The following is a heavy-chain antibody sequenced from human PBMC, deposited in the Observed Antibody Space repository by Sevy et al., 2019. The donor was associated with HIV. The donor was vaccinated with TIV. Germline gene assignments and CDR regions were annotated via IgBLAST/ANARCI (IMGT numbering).Heavy chain of an antibody. CDR1: GGSFSGYY. D-gene: IGHD2-2*01. CDR2: INHSGST. Sequence: SETLSLTCAVYGGSFSGYYWSWIRQPPGKGLEWIGEINHSGSTNYNPSLKSRVTISVDTSKNQFSLKLSSVTAADTAVYYCARGEGYCSSTSCYYYYGMDVSGQGTSVTVSS. J-gene: IGHJ6*02. CDR3: ARGEGYCSSTSCYYYYGMDV. V-gene: IGHV4-34*01.